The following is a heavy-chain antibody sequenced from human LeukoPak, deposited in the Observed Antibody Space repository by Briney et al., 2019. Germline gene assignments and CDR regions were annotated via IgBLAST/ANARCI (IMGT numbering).Heavy chain of an antibody. Sequence: GGSLRLSCAASGFTFSDYCMSWIRQAPGKGLEWVSYISSSGSTIYYADSVKGRFTISRDNAKNSLYLQMNSLRAEDTAVYYCARENNVVVIAYPPFDYWGQGTLVTVSS. CDR2: ISSSGSTI. CDR1: GFTFSDYC. D-gene: IGHD2-21*01. J-gene: IGHJ4*02. CDR3: ARENNVVVIAYPPFDY. V-gene: IGHV3-11*04.